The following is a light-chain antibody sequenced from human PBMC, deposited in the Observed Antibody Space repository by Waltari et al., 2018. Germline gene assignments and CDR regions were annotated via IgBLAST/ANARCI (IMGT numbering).Light chain of an antibody. V-gene: IGKV3-11*01. J-gene: IGKJ2*03. CDR2: DAS. Sequence: EIVLTQSPATLSLSPGDRANLSCRASQTLSSYVSWYQQSPGKAPRLFIYDASKRATGIPARFSGSGSGADFTLTISDLEPEDSAVYYCQQRASWPPRYSFGQGTKLEIK. CDR3: QQRASWPPRYS. CDR1: QTLSSY.